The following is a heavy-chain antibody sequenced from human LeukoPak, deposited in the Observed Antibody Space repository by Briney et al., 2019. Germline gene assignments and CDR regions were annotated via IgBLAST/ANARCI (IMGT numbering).Heavy chain of an antibody. CDR3: ARVRPRSIAVAARNAFDI. CDR1: GGSISSGDYY. J-gene: IGHJ3*02. V-gene: IGHV4-30-4*01. Sequence: SETLSLTCPVSGGSISSGDYYWSWIRQPPGKGLEWIGYIYYSGSTYYNPSLKSRATISADTSKNQFSLKLSSVTAADTAVYYCARVRPRSIAVAARNAFDIWGQGTMVTVSS. CDR2: IYYSGST. D-gene: IGHD6-19*01.